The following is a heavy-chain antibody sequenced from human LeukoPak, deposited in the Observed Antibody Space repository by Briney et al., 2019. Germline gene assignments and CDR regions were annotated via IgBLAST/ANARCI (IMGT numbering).Heavy chain of an antibody. CDR1: GFTFSSYS. CDR2: ISSSSYI. J-gene: IGHJ4*02. Sequence: PGGSLRLSCAASGFTFSSYSMNWVRQAPGKGLEWVSSISSSSYIYYADSVKGRFTISRDNAKNSLYLQMNSLRAGDTAVYYCARDVQRGIAEANNFDYWGQGTQVTVSS. D-gene: IGHD6-13*01. CDR3: ARDVQRGIAEANNFDY. V-gene: IGHV3-21*01.